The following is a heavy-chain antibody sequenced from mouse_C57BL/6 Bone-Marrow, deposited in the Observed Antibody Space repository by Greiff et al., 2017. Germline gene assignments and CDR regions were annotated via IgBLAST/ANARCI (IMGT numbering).Heavy chain of an antibody. Sequence: VESGGGLVKPGGSLKLSCAASGFTFSSYAMSWVRQTPEKRLEWVATISDGGSYTYYPDNVKGRLTISRDNAKNNLYLQMSHLKSEDTAMYYCAREMNCFFDYWGQGTTLTVSS. CDR2: ISDGGSYT. CDR3: AREMNCFFDY. D-gene: IGHD4-1*01. V-gene: IGHV5-4*01. J-gene: IGHJ2*01. CDR1: GFTFSSYA.